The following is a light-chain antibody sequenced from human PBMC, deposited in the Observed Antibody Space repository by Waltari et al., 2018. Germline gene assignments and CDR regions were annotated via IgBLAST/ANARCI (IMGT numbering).Light chain of an antibody. J-gene: IGKJ1*01. CDR3: QQYNDWPRT. Sequence: EIVMTQSPATLSVSPGERANLSCRASQSVSNNLAWYQQKPGQAPRILIYGASTRAAGVPGRFSASGSATEFTLTISSLQSEDFAVYHCQQYNDWPRTFGQGTKVEIK. CDR1: QSVSNN. V-gene: IGKV3-15*01. CDR2: GAS.